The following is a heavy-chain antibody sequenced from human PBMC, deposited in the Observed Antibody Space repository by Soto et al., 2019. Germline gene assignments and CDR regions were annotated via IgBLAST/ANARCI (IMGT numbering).Heavy chain of an antibody. J-gene: IGHJ6*02. CDR1: GGTFSSYA. CDR3: ASPPTTGNYYYYGMDV. Sequence: QVQLVQSGAEVKKPGSSVKVSCKASGGTFSSYAISWVRQAPGQGLEWMGGIIPICGPANYAQKFQGRVTSTADESTSTAYMELSSLRSEDTAVYYCASPPTTGNYYYYGMDVWGQGTTVTVSS. D-gene: IGHD4-17*01. CDR2: IIPICGPA. V-gene: IGHV1-69*12.